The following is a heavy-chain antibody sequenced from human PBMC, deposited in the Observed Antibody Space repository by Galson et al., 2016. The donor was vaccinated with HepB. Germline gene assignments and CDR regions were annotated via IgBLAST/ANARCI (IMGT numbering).Heavy chain of an antibody. Sequence: SLRLSCAASGFTFIDYGINWVRQAPGKGLEWISYISSSSTTIYIADSVKGRFTISRDNAKNSVYLKMYSLRAEDTAVYYCASGDYNWNGEYFDYWGQGTLVTVSS. D-gene: IGHD1-1*01. J-gene: IGHJ4*02. CDR3: ASGDYNWNGEYFDY. V-gene: IGHV3-48*04. CDR1: GFTFIDYG. CDR2: ISSSSTTI.